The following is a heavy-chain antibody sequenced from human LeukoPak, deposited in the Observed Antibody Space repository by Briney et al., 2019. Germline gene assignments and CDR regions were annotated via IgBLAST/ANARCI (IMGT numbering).Heavy chain of an antibody. CDR2: IRNDESNK. D-gene: IGHD3-22*01. J-gene: IGHJ4*02. CDR1: GFTFSNYG. Sequence: GGSLRLSCAASGFTFSNYGMHWVRQTPGKGLEWVSFIRNDESNKYYTDSVKGRFTIPRDNFKNTLYLQMNSLRAEDTAVYYCVGGTRKDSYESSGYYSYFDYWGQGTLVTVSS. CDR3: VGGTRKDSYESSGYYSYFDY. V-gene: IGHV3-30*02.